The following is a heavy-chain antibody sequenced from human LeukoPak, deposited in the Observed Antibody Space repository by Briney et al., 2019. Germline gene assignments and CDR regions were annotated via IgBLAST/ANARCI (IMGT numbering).Heavy chain of an antibody. CDR1: GGTFSSYA. CDR3: RLRYSGSYYLGRYYYYGMDV. Sequence: GSSVKVSCKASGGTFSSYAISWVRQAPGQGLEWMGGIIPIFGTANYAQKFQGRVTITADESTSTAYVELSSLRSEDTAVYYCRLRYSGSYYLGRYYYYGMDVWGQGTTVTVSS. V-gene: IGHV1-69*01. CDR2: IIPIFGTA. D-gene: IGHD1-26*01. J-gene: IGHJ6*02.